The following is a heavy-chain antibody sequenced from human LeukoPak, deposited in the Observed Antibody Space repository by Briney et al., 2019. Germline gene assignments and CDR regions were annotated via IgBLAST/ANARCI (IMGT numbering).Heavy chain of an antibody. CDR3: ARVAWLVPDY. J-gene: IGHJ4*02. V-gene: IGHV3-23*01. CDR1: GFTFSSSA. Sequence: PGGSLRLSCAASGFTFSSSAMSWVRQAPWKGLEWVSGISGSGSNTYYADSVKGRFTISRDNSKNTLFLQINSLRAEDTAVYYCARVAWLVPDYWGQGTLVTVSS. D-gene: IGHD6-6*01. CDR2: ISGSGSNT.